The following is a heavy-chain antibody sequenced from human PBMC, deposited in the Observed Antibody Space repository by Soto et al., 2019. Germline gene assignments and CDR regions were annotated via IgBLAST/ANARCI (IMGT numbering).Heavy chain of an antibody. CDR3: AKDRIAAAGTLYGMDV. D-gene: IGHD6-13*01. CDR2: ISWNSGSI. V-gene: IGHV3-9*01. J-gene: IGHJ6*02. Sequence: EVQLVESGGGLVQPGRSLRLSCAASGFTFDDYAMHWVRQAPGKGLEWVSGISWNSGSIGYADSVKGRFTISRDNAKNSLYLQRDSLRAEDTALYYCAKDRIAAAGTLYGMDVWGQGTTVTVSS. CDR1: GFTFDDYA.